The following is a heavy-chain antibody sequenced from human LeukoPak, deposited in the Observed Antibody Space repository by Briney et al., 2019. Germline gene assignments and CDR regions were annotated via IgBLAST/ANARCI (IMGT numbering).Heavy chain of an antibody. CDR1: GYTLTELS. D-gene: IGHD3-22*01. V-gene: IGHV1-24*01. CDR2: FDPEDGET. CDR3: ATDYYYDSSGSYYTVDY. Sequence: ASVKVSCKVTGYTLTELSMHWVRQAPGKGLEWMGGFDPEDGETFYAQKFQGRVTMTEDTSTDTAYMELSSLRSEDTAVYYCATDYYYDSSGSYYTVDYWGQGTLVTVSS. J-gene: IGHJ4*02.